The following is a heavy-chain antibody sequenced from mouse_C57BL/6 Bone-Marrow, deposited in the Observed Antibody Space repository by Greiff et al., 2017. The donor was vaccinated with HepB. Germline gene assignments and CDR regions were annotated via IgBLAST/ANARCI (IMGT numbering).Heavy chain of an antibody. D-gene: IGHD1-1*01. CDR1: GYAFSSYW. Sequence: VQLKESGAELVKPGASVKISCKASGYAFSSYWMNWVKQRPGKGLEWIGQIYPGDGDTNYNGKFKGKATLTADKSSSTAYMQLSSLTSEDSAVYFCARCLITTVGYWYFDVWGTGTTVTVSS. CDR3: ARCLITTVGYWYFDV. CDR2: IYPGDGDT. V-gene: IGHV1-80*01. J-gene: IGHJ1*03.